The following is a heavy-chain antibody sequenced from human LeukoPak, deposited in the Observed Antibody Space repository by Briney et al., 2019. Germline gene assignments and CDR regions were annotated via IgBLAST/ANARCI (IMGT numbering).Heavy chain of an antibody. D-gene: IGHD5-12*01. Sequence: ASVKVSCKASGGTFSSYAISWVRQAPGQGLEWMGIINPSGGSTSYAQKFQGRVTMTRDTSTSIVYMELSSLRSEDTAVYYCARITGGYDKLRYYYYYGMDVWGQGTTVTVSS. CDR2: INPSGGST. V-gene: IGHV1-46*01. CDR3: ARITGGYDKLRYYYYYGMDV. CDR1: GGTFSSYA. J-gene: IGHJ6*02.